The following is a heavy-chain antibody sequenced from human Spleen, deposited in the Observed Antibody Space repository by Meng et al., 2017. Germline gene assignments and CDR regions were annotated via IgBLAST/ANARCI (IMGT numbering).Heavy chain of an antibody. V-gene: IGHV4-38-2*02. Sequence: SETLSLTCTVSEYSISSGYFWGWIRQPPGKGLEWIGNVHHGGTISYHPSLGSRVSISLDMSKNQFSLKLNSVTAADTAVYYCVRATHKYESRHWPYFDCWGQGTLVTVSS. J-gene: IGHJ4*02. CDR2: VHHGGTI. CDR1: EYSISSGYF. CDR3: VRATHKYESRHWPYFDC. D-gene: IGHD3-22*01.